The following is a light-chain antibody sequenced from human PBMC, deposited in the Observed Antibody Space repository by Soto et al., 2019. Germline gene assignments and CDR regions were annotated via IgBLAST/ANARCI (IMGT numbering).Light chain of an antibody. CDR1: QGISSSY. V-gene: IGKV3-20*01. CDR3: QRYGTSPRT. J-gene: IGKJ1*01. CDR2: GAS. Sequence: EVVLTQFPGTLSLSPGERATLSCRASQGISSSYLAWYQEKPGQAPRLLIYGASSRATGIPDRFSGSGSGTDFTLTIRRLETDDFAVYYCQRYGTSPRTFGQGTKVEIK.